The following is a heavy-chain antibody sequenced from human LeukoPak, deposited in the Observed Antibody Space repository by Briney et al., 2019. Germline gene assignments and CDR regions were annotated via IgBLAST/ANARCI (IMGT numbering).Heavy chain of an antibody. J-gene: IGHJ3*02. CDR2: IYSGGST. CDR1: GFTVSTNY. D-gene: IGHD3-10*01. CDR3: ATKFGKLVMDALDI. Sequence: GGSLRLSCAASGFTVSTNYMSWVRQAPGKGLEWVSIIYSGGSTYYADSVKGRFTISRDNSKNTLYLQMNSLRAEDTAVYYCATKFGKLVMDALDIWGQGTRVTVSS. V-gene: IGHV3-53*01.